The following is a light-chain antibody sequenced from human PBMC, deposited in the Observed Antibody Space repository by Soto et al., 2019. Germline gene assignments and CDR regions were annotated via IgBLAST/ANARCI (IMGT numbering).Light chain of an antibody. V-gene: IGLV2-8*01. J-gene: IGLJ2*01. CDR1: SSDVGGYNY. CDR3: SSYTGTSALIL. Sequence: QSALTQPPSASGSPGQSVAISCTGTSSDVGGYNYVSWYQQHPGKAPKLMIYEVNKRPSGVPDRFSGSKSGNTASLTISGLRAEDEGDYFCSSYTGTSALILFGGGTKLTVL. CDR2: EVN.